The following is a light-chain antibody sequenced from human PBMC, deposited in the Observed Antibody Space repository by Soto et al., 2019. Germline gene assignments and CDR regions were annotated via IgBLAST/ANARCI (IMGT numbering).Light chain of an antibody. Sequence: QSALTQSASVSGSPGQSITISCTGTSSDVGAYNYVSWYQQHPGKAPKLMIYEVSNRPSGVSNRFSGSKSGNTASLTISGLQAEDESDYYCSSYTTSSTSRVFGGGTKLTVL. V-gene: IGLV2-14*01. CDR1: SSDVGAYNY. CDR2: EVS. J-gene: IGLJ3*02. CDR3: SSYTTSSTSRV.